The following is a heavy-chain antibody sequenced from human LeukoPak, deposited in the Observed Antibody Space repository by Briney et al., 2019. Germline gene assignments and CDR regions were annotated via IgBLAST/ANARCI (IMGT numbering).Heavy chain of an antibody. Sequence: GGSLRLSCAASGFTFSSYEMNWVRQAPGKGLEWVSAISGSGVSTYYADSVEGRFTISRDNSKNTLYLQMNSLRAEDTAVYYCAKDPPYYYDSSGYGGGAFDIWGQGTMVTVSS. CDR1: GFTFSSYE. V-gene: IGHV3-23*01. J-gene: IGHJ3*02. CDR2: ISGSGVST. D-gene: IGHD3-22*01. CDR3: AKDPPYYYDSSGYGGGAFDI.